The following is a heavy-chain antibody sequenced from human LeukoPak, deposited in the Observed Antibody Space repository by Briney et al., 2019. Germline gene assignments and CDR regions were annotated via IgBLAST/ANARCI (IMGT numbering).Heavy chain of an antibody. V-gene: IGHV3-48*03. CDR1: GFTFSTYE. CDR3: ANLRESLWVPEFDY. CDR2: ISSSGSTI. J-gene: IGHJ4*02. Sequence: GGSLRLSCAASGFTFSTYEMNWVRQAPGKGLEWVSFISSSGSTIYYADSLKGRFTISRDNSKNTLYLQMNSLRAEDTAVYYCANLRESLWVPEFDYWGQGTLVTVSS. D-gene: IGHD7-27*01.